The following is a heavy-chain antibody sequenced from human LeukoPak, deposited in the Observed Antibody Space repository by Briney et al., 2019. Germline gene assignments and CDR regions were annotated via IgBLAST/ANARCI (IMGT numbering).Heavy chain of an antibody. CDR1: GYTFANYG. J-gene: IGHJ3*02. Sequence: AAVKVCCKASGYTFANYGLTWVRQAPGQGLEWMGWISPYNGNTNYAQNLQGRVTMTTYTSTSTAYMELRILRSDDTAVYYCARDLISCPGGTCQLGAFDIWGQGTMVTVSS. CDR2: ISPYNGNT. D-gene: IGHD2-15*01. V-gene: IGHV1-18*01. CDR3: ARDLISCPGGTCQLGAFDI.